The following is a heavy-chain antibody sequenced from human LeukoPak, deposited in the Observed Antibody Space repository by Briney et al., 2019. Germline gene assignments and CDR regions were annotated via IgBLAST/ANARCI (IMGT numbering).Heavy chain of an antibody. J-gene: IGHJ6*03. Sequence: ASVKVSCKVSGYTLTELSMHWVRQAPGKGLEWMGGFDPEDGETIYAQKFQGRVTMTEDTSTDTAYMELSSLRSEDTAVYYCATGQVGYDSLAYYYYYMDVWGKGTTVTVSS. CDR3: ATGQVGYDSLAYYYYYMDV. D-gene: IGHD5-12*01. V-gene: IGHV1-24*01. CDR2: FDPEDGET. CDR1: GYTLTELS.